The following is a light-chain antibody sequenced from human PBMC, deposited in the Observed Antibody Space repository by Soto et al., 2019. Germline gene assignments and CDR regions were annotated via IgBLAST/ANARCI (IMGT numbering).Light chain of an antibody. CDR3: QQYGTSPRT. J-gene: IGKJ1*01. CDR1: QSFSSSY. Sequence: EIVLTQSPGTLSLSPGEISSLSSGASQSFSSSYLAWYQQKPGQAPRLLIYETSSRATGIADRFSGSGSQTDFTLTITRLEPEDFAVYYCQQYGTSPRTFGQGTKVDIK. CDR2: ETS. V-gene: IGKV3-20*01.